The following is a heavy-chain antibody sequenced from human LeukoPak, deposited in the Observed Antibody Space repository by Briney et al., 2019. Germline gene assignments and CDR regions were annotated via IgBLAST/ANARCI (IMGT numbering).Heavy chain of an antibody. J-gene: IGHJ4*02. D-gene: IGHD6-13*01. V-gene: IGHV3-7*01. CDR1: GFSFSSYW. CDR3: AAGPDYFEF. CDR2: IKQDGSEK. Sequence: GGSLRLSCAASGFSFSSYWMSWVRQAPGKGLEWVANIKQDGSEKYYVDSVKGRFTISRDNAKNSLYLQMNSLRAEDTALYYCAAGPDYFEFWGQGTLVTVSS.